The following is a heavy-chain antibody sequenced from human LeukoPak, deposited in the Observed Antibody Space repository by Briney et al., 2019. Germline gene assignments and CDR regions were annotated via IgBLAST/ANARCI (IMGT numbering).Heavy chain of an antibody. D-gene: IGHD2-2*01. V-gene: IGHV4-34*01. CDR3: ARGTYCSSTSGYWGSRNWFVP. J-gene: IGHJ5*02. CDR2: INHSGST. CDR1: GGSFSGYY. Sequence: PSETLSLTCAVYGGSFSGYYTSWIRPPPGKGLEWIGEINHSGSTNYNPSLKSRVTISLDTSKNQFSLKLSSVTAADTAVYYCARGTYCSSTSGYWGSRNWFVPWGQGTLVTVSS.